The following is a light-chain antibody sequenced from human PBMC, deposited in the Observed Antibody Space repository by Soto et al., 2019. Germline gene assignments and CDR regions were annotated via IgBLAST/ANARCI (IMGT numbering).Light chain of an antibody. CDR2: EVS. CDR3: QAYDYSLTASV. J-gene: IGLJ3*02. Sequence: QSALTQPASVSGSPGQSITISCTGTSSDVGGYNYVSWSQQHPGKAPQLMIYEVSKRPSGVSNRFSGSKSGNTASLTISGLQAEDEADYYCQAYDYSLTASVFGGGTKVTVL. CDR1: SSDVGGYNY. V-gene: IGLV2-14*01.